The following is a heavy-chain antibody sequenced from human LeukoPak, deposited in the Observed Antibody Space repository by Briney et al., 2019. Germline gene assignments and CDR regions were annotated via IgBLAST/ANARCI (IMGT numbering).Heavy chain of an antibody. Sequence: SQTLSLTCAISGDSVSSNSASWNWIRQSPSRCLEWLGRTYYRSKWYNDYAVSVKSRITSSPDTSKNQFSLHLNSVTPDDTAVYYCARGGIGYCSSTSCYFDYWGQGTLVTVSS. J-gene: IGHJ4*02. CDR1: GDSVSSNSAS. V-gene: IGHV6-1*01. CDR3: ARGGIGYCSSTSCYFDY. CDR2: TYYRSKWYN. D-gene: IGHD2-2*01.